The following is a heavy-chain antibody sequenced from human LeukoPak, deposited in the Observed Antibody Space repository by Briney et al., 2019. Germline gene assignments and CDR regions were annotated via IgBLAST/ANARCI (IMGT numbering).Heavy chain of an antibody. CDR2: INPNSGGT. J-gene: IGHJ5*02. CDR3: ARGPVVVPAAMDGWFDP. V-gene: IGHV1-2*04. CDR1: GYTFTGYY. Sequence: ASVKVSCKASGYTFTGYYMHWVRQAPGQGLEWMGWINPNSGGTNYAQKFQGWVTMTRDTSISTAYMELSRLRSDDTAVYYCARGPVVVPAAMDGWFDPWGQGTLVTASS. D-gene: IGHD2-2*01.